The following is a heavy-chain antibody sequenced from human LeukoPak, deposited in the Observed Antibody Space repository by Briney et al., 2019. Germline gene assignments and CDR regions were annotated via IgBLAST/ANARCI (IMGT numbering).Heavy chain of an antibody. CDR2: INPSGGST. V-gene: IGHV1-46*01. Sequence: ASVKVSCKASGYTFTSYYMHWVRQAPGQGLEWMGIINPSGGSTSYAQKFQGRATMTRDTSTSTVYMELSSLRSEDTAVYYCARAPIITMVRGVIIQEPNWFDPWGQGTLVTVSS. J-gene: IGHJ5*02. D-gene: IGHD3-10*01. CDR1: GYTFTSYY. CDR3: ARAPIITMVRGVIIQEPNWFDP.